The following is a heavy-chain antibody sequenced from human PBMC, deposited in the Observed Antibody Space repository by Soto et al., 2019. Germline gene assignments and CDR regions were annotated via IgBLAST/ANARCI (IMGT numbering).Heavy chain of an antibody. CDR2: IIPILGIA. V-gene: IGHV1-69*02. J-gene: IGHJ6*02. D-gene: IGHD3-16*01. CDR3: ARGGAVKNYYYGMDV. Sequence: QVQLVQSGAEVKKPGSSVKVSCKASGGTFSSYTISWVRQAPGQGLEWMGRIIPILGIANYAQKFQGRVTITADKSTSTAYMELSSLRSEDTAVYYCARGGAVKNYYYGMDVWGQGTTVTVSS. CDR1: GGTFSSYT.